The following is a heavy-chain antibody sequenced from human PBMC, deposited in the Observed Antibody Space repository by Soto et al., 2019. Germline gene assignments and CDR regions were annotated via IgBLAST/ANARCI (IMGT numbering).Heavy chain of an antibody. CDR2: IYPGDSDT. CDR3: ARHPIAAPDYYCGMDV. V-gene: IGHV5-51*01. D-gene: IGHD6-13*01. CDR1: GYSFTSYW. J-gene: IGHJ6*04. Sequence: GESLKISCKGSGYSFTSYWIGWVRQMPGKGLEWMGIIYPGDSDTRYSPSFQGQVTISADKSISTAYLQWSSLKASDTAMYYCARHPIAAPDYYCGMDVGGKGTTLTVSS.